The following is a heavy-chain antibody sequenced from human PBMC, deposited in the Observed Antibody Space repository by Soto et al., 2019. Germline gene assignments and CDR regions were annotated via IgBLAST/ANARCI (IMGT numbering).Heavy chain of an antibody. D-gene: IGHD6-13*01. J-gene: IGHJ4*02. Sequence: PGGSLRPSCAASGFTFSSYGMHWVRQAPGKGLEWMAIISYDGSNKYYADSVKGRFTISRDNSKNTLYLQMNSLRVEDTAVYYCARDDIFQGTSWSYFYYWGQGTLVTVS. CDR1: GFTFSSYG. CDR3: ARDDIFQGTSWSYFYY. V-gene: IGHV3-30*03. CDR2: ISYDGSNK.